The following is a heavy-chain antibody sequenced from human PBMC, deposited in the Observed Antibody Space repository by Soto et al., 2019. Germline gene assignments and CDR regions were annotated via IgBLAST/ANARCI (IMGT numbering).Heavy chain of an antibody. J-gene: IGHJ5*02. Sequence: ASVKVSCKASGYTFTSYGISWVRQAPGQGLEWMGWISAYNGNTNYAQKLQGRVTMTTDTSTSTAYMDLRSLRSDDTAVYYCARVSSVAGLHWFDPWGQGTLVTVSS. CDR1: GYTFTSYG. CDR3: ARVSSVAGLHWFDP. CDR2: ISAYNGNT. V-gene: IGHV1-18*01. D-gene: IGHD6-19*01.